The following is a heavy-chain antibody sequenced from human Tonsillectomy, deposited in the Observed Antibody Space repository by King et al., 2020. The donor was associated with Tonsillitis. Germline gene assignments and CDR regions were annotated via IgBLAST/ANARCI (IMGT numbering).Heavy chain of an antibody. V-gene: IGHV3-23*04. CDR1: GFIFSTYD. D-gene: IGHD1/OR15-1a*01. Sequence: VQLVESGGGLVQPGGSLRLSCAASGFIFSTYDMSWVRQAPGKGLEWVSGTSASGAITYYEDSVKGRFNISRDNYKSTLYLQMNSLRAEDTAVYYCAKNGKDWNNIRYYYYYYMDVWGKGTTVTVSS. CDR3: AKNGKDWNNIRYYYYYYMDV. CDR2: TSASGAIT. J-gene: IGHJ6*03.